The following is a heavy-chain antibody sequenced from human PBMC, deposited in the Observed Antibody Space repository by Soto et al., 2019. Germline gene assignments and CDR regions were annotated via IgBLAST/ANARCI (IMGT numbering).Heavy chain of an antibody. CDR2: IYSGGST. J-gene: IGHJ4*02. D-gene: IGHD1-26*01. CDR1: GFTVSSNY. Sequence: EVQLVESGGGLVQPGGSLRLSCAASGFTVSSNYMSWVRQAPGKGLEWVSVIYSGGSTYYADSVKGRFTISRDNSKNTLYLQMNSLRAEDTAVYYCARAAGSGSYPRGLYYFDYWGRGTLVTVSS. V-gene: IGHV3-66*01. CDR3: ARAAGSGSYPRGLYYFDY.